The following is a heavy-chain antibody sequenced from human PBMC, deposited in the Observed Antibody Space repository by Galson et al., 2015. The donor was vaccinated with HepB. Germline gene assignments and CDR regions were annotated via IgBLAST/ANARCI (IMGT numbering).Heavy chain of an antibody. J-gene: IGHJ5*02. Sequence: LRLSCAASGFTFSDFQMSWIRQAPGKGLEWVSYISDRGTTKYYADSVKGRFTISRDNAKNSLYLQMNSLRPEDTAVYYCARDARWFDPWGQGTLVIVSS. CDR2: ISDRGTTK. V-gene: IGHV3-11*01. CDR1: GFTFSDFQ. CDR3: ARDARWFDP.